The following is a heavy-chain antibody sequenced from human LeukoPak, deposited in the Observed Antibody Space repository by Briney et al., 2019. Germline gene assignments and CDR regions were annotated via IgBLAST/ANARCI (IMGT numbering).Heavy chain of an antibody. V-gene: IGHV3-30*02. CDR3: ARLTTGYSSGWFDY. CDR1: GFTFSSYG. Sequence: PGGSLRLSCAASGFTFSSYGMHWVRQAPGKGLEWVAFIRYDGSSEYYADSVKGRFTISRDNSKNTLYLQMNSLRAEDTAVYYCARLTTGYSSGWFDYWGQGTLVTVSS. CDR2: IRYDGSSE. D-gene: IGHD6-19*01. J-gene: IGHJ4*02.